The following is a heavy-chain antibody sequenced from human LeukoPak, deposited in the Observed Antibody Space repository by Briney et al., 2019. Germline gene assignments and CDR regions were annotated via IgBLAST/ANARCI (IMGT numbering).Heavy chain of an antibody. Sequence: SETLSLTCTVSGGSIGSYYWNWIRQPPGKGLEWIGYIYYSGSTNYNPSLRSRVTISVDTSKNQFSLKLSSVTAADTAVYYCARSRIQLWNSPFDYWGQGTLVTVSS. CDR3: ARSRIQLWNSPFDY. D-gene: IGHD5-18*01. CDR1: GGSIGSYY. J-gene: IGHJ4*02. V-gene: IGHV4-59*12. CDR2: IYYSGST.